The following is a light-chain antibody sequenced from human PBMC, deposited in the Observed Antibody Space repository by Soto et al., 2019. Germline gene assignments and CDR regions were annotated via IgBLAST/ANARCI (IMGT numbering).Light chain of an antibody. J-gene: IGKJ5*01. CDR2: GAS. CDR3: QQYENLPT. Sequence: DIQMTQSPSSLSAYVGDRVNITCRASQSITIYVNWYYQKPGEAPKLLIYGASSLQSGVPSRFSGSGSGTDFTFTISRLQPEDIATYYCQQYENLPTFGQGTRLEIK. CDR1: QSITIY. V-gene: IGKV1-33*01.